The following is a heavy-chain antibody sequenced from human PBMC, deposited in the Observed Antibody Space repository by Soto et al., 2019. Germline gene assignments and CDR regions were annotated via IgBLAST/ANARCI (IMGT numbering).Heavy chain of an antibody. D-gene: IGHD6-19*01. CDR2: ISYDGSNK. J-gene: IGHJ4*02. CDR1: GFTFSSYG. CDR3: AKESFRAPTTVAGLNYFDY. Sequence: PGGSLRLSCAASGFTFSSYGMHWFRQAPGKGLEWVAVISYDGSNKYYADSVKGRFTISRDNSKNTLYLQMNSLRAEDTAVYYCAKESFRAPTTVAGLNYFDYWGQGTLVTVSS. V-gene: IGHV3-30*18.